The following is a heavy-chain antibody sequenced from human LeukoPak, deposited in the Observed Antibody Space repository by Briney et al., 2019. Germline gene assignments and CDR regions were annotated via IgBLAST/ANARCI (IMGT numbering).Heavy chain of an antibody. CDR1: GFTFSSYG. V-gene: IGHV3-30*18. CDR3: AKPPEVGATVGYFDY. D-gene: IGHD1-26*01. J-gene: IGHJ4*02. CDR2: ISFDGSSQ. Sequence: GGSLKLSCAASGFTFSSYGMHWVRQAPGKGLEWVALISFDGSSQYYADSVKGRFTISRDNSKNTLYLQMNSLRAEDTAVYYCAKPPEVGATVGYFDYWGQGTLVTVSS.